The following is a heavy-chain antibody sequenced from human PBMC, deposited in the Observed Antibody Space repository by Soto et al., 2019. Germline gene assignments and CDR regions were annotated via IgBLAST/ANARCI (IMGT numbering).Heavy chain of an antibody. J-gene: IGHJ4*02. V-gene: IGHV3-23*01. CDR3: AKDDRYYDILTGPY. CDR1: GFTFSSYA. Sequence: GGSLRLSCAASGFTFSSYAMSWVRQAQGKGLEWVSAISGSGGSTYYADSVKGRFTISRDNSKNTLYLQMNSLRAEDTAVYYCAKDDRYYDILTGPYWGQGTLVTVSS. D-gene: IGHD3-9*01. CDR2: ISGSGGST.